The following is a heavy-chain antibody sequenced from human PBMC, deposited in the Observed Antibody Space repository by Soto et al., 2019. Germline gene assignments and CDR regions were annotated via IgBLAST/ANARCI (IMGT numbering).Heavy chain of an antibody. Sequence: SETLSLTCTVSGGSISSGDYYWSWIRQPPGKGLEWIGYIYYSGSTYYNPSLKSRVTISVDTSKNQFSLKLSSVTAADTAVYYCARLDSGSWSASFDYWGQGTLVTVS. CDR1: GGSISSGDYY. J-gene: IGHJ4*02. CDR2: IYYSGST. CDR3: ARLDSGSWSASFDY. V-gene: IGHV4-30-4*02. D-gene: IGHD1-26*01.